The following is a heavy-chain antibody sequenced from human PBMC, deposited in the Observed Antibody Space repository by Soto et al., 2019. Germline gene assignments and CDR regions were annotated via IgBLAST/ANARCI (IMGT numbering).Heavy chain of an antibody. CDR2: ISAYNGNT. Sequence: GVSVNLYCKTAGYTISIYGISWVRQAPGQGLEWMGWISAYNGNTNYAQKLQGRVTMTTDTSTSTAYMELRSLRSDDTAVYYCARAFGELVIQYCFDPWGQGTLVTVSS. CDR3: ARAFGELVIQYCFDP. D-gene: IGHD3-10*01. V-gene: IGHV1-18*01. J-gene: IGHJ5*02. CDR1: GYTISIYG.